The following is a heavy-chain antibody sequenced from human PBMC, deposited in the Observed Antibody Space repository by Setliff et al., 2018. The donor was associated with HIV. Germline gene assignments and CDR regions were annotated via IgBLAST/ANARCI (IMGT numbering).Heavy chain of an antibody. CDR1: GFSLTPRGAG. J-gene: IGHJ4*02. D-gene: IGHD7-27*01. V-gene: IGHV2-5*01. CDR3: AHGRTGIAPPDFDY. Sequence: SGPTLVNPTQTLTLTCTFSGFSLTPRGAGVGWIRQPPGRALEWLALIYWNGDERYSASLQGRLSIAKDTSRNQVVLTLTNMSPDDTATYFCAHGRTGIAPPDFDYWGPGSLVTVSS. CDR2: IYWNGDE.